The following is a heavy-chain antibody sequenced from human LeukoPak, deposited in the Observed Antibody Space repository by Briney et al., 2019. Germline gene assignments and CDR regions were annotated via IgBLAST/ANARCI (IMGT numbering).Heavy chain of an antibody. CDR1: GYTFTSYY. CDR2: INPSGGST. J-gene: IGHJ6*02. V-gene: IGHV1-46*01. Sequence: GASVKVSCKASGYTFTSYYMHWVRQAPGQGLEWMGIINPSGGSTSYAQKFQGRVTMTRDTSTSTVYMELSSLRSEDTAVYYCARVSISNSSGWLSRVRYYYYGMDVWGQGTTVTVPS. D-gene: IGHD6-19*01. CDR3: ARVSISNSSGWLSRVRYYYYGMDV.